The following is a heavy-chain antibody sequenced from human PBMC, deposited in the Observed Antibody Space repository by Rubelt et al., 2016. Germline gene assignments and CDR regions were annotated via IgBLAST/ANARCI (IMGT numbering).Heavy chain of an antibody. Sequence: QVQLQQWGAGLLKPSETLSLTCAVYGGSFSGYYWGWIRQPPGKALEWIGSISYSWTTYYNPSSKRRVTISADTSKNQLSRKLTSVTGADTATYYWASQKGSVAGTWRFDYWGQGTLVTVSS. CDR2: ISYSWTT. D-gene: IGHD6-19*01. CDR1: GGSFSGYY. V-gene: IGHV4-34*01. CDR3: ASQKGSVAGTWRFDY. J-gene: IGHJ4*02.